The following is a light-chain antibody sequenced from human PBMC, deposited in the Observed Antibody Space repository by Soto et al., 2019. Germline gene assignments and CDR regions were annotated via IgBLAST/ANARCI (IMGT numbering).Light chain of an antibody. Sequence: QSVLTQPPSASGTPGQRVTISCSGSTSNIGSNGVNWYRQLPGTAPKLLIYSSNERPSGVPDRFSGSKSGTSASLAISGLQSEDEADYYCAAWDDRLNGYVFGTWTKLTVL. V-gene: IGLV1-44*01. CDR2: SSN. CDR1: TSNIGSNG. J-gene: IGLJ1*01. CDR3: AAWDDRLNGYV.